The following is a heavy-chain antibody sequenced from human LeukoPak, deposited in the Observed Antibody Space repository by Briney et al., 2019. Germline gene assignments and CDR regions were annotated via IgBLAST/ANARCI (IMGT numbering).Heavy chain of an antibody. Sequence: GGSLRLSCAASGFTFDDYGMSWVRQAPGKGLEWVSGINWNGGSTGYADSVKGRFTISRDNAKNSLYLQMNSLRSEDTAVYYCARGDPRYNYSNPVVDYYYYYMDVWGKGTTVTVSS. V-gene: IGHV3-20*04. CDR2: INWNGGST. CDR1: GFTFDDYG. J-gene: IGHJ6*03. D-gene: IGHD4-11*01. CDR3: ARGDPRYNYSNPVVDYYYYYMDV.